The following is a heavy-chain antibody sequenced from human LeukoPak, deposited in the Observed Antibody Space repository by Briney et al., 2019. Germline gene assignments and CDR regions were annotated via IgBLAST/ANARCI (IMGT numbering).Heavy chain of an antibody. CDR3: ARFDSSGRHFDY. CDR1: GGSVSSGSYY. Sequence: SETLSLTCTVSGGSVSSGSYYWSWIRQPPGKGLEWIGYIYYSGSTNYNPSLKSRVTISVDTSKNQFSLRVTSVTAADTAVYYCARFDSSGRHFDYWGQGTLVTVSS. V-gene: IGHV4-61*01. CDR2: IYYSGST. D-gene: IGHD3-22*01. J-gene: IGHJ4*02.